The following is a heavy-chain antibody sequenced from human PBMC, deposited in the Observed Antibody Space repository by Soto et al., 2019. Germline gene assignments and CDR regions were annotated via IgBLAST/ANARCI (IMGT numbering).Heavy chain of an antibody. V-gene: IGHV3-33*01. J-gene: IGHJ4*02. D-gene: IGHD4-17*01. CDR2: IWYDGTQK. CDR1: GFTFNTYS. CDR3: ARAGGTTVTGLWHFDS. Sequence: QVQLEESGGGVVQPGRSLRLSCEASGFTFNTYSMHWVRQPPGKGLEWLAAIWYDGTQKYYAVSVKGRFIISRDNSKKTLYLEMNSLRAEDTAVYYCARAGGTTVTGLWHFDSWGQGTLVTVSS.